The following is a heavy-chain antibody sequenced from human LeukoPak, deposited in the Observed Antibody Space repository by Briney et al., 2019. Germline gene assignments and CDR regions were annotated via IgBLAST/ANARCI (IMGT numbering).Heavy chain of an antibody. CDR2: INHSGST. CDR1: GGSFSGYY. D-gene: IGHD6-13*01. V-gene: IGHV4-34*01. Sequence: PSETLSLTCAVYGGSFSGYYWSWIRQPPGRGLEWIGEINHSGSTNYIPSLKSRVTISVDTSKNQFSLKLSSVTAADTAVYYCASSLAAADIWGQGTMVTVSS. J-gene: IGHJ3*02. CDR3: ASSLAAADI.